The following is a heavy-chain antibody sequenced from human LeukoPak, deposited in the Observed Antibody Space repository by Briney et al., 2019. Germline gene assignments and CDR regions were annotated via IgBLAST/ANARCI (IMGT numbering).Heavy chain of an antibody. Sequence: VASVKVSCKASGYTLTSYYMHWVRQAPGQGLEWMGIINPSGGSTSYAQKFQGRVTMTRDTSTSTVYMELSSLRSEDTAVYYCARAPSYYDFWSGYRSDAFDIWGQGTMVTVSS. CDR2: INPSGGST. CDR3: ARAPSYYDFWSGYRSDAFDI. D-gene: IGHD3-3*01. CDR1: GYTLTSYY. V-gene: IGHV1-46*03. J-gene: IGHJ3*02.